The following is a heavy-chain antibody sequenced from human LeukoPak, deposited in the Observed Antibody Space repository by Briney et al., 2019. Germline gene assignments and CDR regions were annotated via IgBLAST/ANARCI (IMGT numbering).Heavy chain of an antibody. CDR2: IYYSGST. Sequence: PSETLSLTCTVSGGSISSSSYYWGWIRQPPGKGLEWIGSIYYSGSTYYNPSLKSRVTISVDTSKNQFSLKLSSVTAADTAVYYCAREGGATATSDAFDIWGQGTMVTVSS. CDR3: AREGGATATSDAFDI. CDR1: GGSISSSSYY. V-gene: IGHV4-39*02. J-gene: IGHJ3*02. D-gene: IGHD2-21*02.